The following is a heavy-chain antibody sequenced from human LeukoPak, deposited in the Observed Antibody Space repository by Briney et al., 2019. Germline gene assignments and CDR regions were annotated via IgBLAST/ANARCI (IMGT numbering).Heavy chain of an antibody. V-gene: IGHV4-34*01. CDR2: INHSGST. CDR1: GGSFSGYY. CDR3: ARIAAVTTGNYYYYYMDV. Sequence: SETLSLTCAVYGGSFSGYYWSWIRQLPGKGLEWIGEINHSGSTNYNPSLKSRVTISVDTSKNQFSLKLSSVTAADTAVYYCARIAAVTTGNYYYYYMDVWGKGTTVTVSS. D-gene: IGHD4-17*01. J-gene: IGHJ6*03.